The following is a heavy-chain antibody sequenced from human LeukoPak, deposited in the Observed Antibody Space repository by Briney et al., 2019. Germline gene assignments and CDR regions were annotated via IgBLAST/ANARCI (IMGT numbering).Heavy chain of an antibody. V-gene: IGHV3-21*01. CDR2: ISSSSSYI. CDR1: GFTFSSYE. CDR3: ARDPLRFLDGGPYV. D-gene: IGHD3-3*01. J-gene: IGHJ6*04. Sequence: GGSLRLSCAASGFTFSSYEMNWVRQAPGKGLEWVSSISSSSSYIYYADSVKGRFTISRDNAKNSLYLQMNSLRAEDTAVYYCARDPLRFLDGGPYVWGKGTTVTVSS.